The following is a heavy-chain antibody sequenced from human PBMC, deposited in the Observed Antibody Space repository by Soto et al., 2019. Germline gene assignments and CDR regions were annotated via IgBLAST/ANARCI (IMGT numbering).Heavy chain of an antibody. Sequence: QVQLVESGGGVVQPGRSLRLSCAASGFTFSSYGMHWVRQAPGKGLEWVAVISYDGSNKYYADSVKGRFTISRDNSKTTLYLQMNSLRAEDTAVYYCAKDVLRFLEWLAFYGMDVWGQGTTVTVSS. CDR1: GFTFSSYG. CDR3: AKDVLRFLEWLAFYGMDV. J-gene: IGHJ6*02. D-gene: IGHD3-3*01. CDR2: ISYDGSNK. V-gene: IGHV3-30*18.